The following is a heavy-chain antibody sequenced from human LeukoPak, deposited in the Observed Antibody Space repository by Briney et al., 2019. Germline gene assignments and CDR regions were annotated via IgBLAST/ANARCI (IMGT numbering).Heavy chain of an antibody. V-gene: IGHV3-74*01. D-gene: IGHD6-6*01. Sequence: GGSLRLSCAASGFTFSSYWMHWVRQAPGKGLVWVSRINTDGSSTSYADSVKGRFTISRDNAKNTLYLQMNSLRAEDTAVYYCARGLAARRGAFDIWGQGTMVTVSS. J-gene: IGHJ3*02. CDR3: ARGLAARRGAFDI. CDR1: GFTFSSYW. CDR2: INTDGSST.